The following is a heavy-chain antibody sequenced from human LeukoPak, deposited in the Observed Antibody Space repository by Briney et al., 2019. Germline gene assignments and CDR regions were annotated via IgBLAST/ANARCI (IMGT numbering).Heavy chain of an antibody. CDR2: INTNTGNP. D-gene: IGHD6-19*01. V-gene: IGHV7-4-1*02. Sequence: ASVKVSCKASGYTFTSYAMNWVRQAPGQGLEWMGWINTNTGNPTYAQGFTGRFVFSLDTSVSTAYLQISSLKAEDTAVYYCARNAAGTKKVPGDYWGQGTLVTVSS. CDR1: GYTFTSYA. CDR3: ARNAAGTKKVPGDY. J-gene: IGHJ4*02.